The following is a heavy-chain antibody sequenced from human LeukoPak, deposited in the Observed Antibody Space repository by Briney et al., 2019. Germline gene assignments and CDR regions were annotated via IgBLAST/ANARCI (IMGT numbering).Heavy chain of an antibody. D-gene: IGHD1-1*01. CDR1: GGSISSYY. CDR2: IYYSGST. J-gene: IGHJ4*02. CDR3: ARGDRQNVFDY. Sequence: SETLSLTCTVSGGSISSYYWSWIRQPPGKGLEWVGYIYYSGSTNYNPSLKSRVTISVDTSKNQFSLTLSSVTAADTAVYYCARGDRQNVFDYWGQGTLVTVYS. V-gene: IGHV4-59*01.